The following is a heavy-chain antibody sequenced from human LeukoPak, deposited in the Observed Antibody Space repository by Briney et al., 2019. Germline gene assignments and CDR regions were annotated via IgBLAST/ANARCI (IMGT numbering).Heavy chain of an antibody. CDR1: GYTFTGYY. Sequence: ASVKVSCKASGYTFTGYYMHWVRQAPGQGLEWMGWINPNSGGTNYAQKFQGRVTMTRDTSISTAYMELSRLRSDDTAVYYCAGGGDFKLAAAGDNWFDPWGQGTLVTVSS. CDR3: AGGGDFKLAAAGDNWFDP. J-gene: IGHJ5*02. D-gene: IGHD6-13*01. V-gene: IGHV1-2*02. CDR2: INPNSGGT.